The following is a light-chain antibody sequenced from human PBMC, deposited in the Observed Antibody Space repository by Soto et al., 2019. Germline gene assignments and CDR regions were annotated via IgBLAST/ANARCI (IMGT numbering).Light chain of an antibody. CDR1: SGHSTYI. CDR3: QTWGTGIVL. CDR2: LNSDGRH. J-gene: IGLJ2*01. Sequence: QLLLTQSPSASASLGASVNLTGTLSSGHSTYIIAWHQQQPEKGPRYLMKLNSDGRHSKGDGIPDRFSGSSSGAERYLTISSLQSEDEADYYCQTWGTGIVLFGGGTKLTVL. V-gene: IGLV4-69*01.